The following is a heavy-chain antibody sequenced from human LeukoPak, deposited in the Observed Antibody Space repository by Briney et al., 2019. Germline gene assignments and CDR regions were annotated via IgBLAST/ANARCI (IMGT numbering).Heavy chain of an antibody. CDR2: INPNSGGT. CDR1: GYTFTGYY. Sequence: ASVKVSCKASGYTFTGYYMHWVRQAPGQGLEWMGRINPNSGGTNYAQKFQGRVTMTRDTSISTAYMELSRPRSDDTAVYYCARARGTSGSYFREDFDYWGQGTLVTVSS. CDR3: ARARGTSGSYFREDFDY. D-gene: IGHD3-10*01. V-gene: IGHV1-2*06. J-gene: IGHJ4*02.